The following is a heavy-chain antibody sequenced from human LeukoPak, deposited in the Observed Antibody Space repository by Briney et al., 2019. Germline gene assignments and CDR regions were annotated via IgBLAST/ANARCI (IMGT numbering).Heavy chain of an antibody. CDR3: AKDEVPGDVLRFLEWLPIQGSAFDY. CDR2: ISYDGSNK. J-gene: IGHJ4*02. Sequence: GGSLRLSCAASGFTFSSYGMHWVRQAPGKGLEWVAVISYDGSNKYYADSVKGRFTISRDNSKNTLYLQMNSLRAEDTAVYYCAKDEVPGDVLRFLEWLPIQGSAFDYWGQGTLVTVSS. CDR1: GFTFSSYG. V-gene: IGHV3-30*18. D-gene: IGHD3-3*01.